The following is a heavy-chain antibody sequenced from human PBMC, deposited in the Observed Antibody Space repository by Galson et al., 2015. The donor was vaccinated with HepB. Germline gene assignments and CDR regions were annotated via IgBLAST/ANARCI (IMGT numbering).Heavy chain of an antibody. D-gene: IGHD3-10*01. CDR3: AREADGRGNWFSDL. CDR2: ILNDGSGA. Sequence: SLRLSCAASGFTFSNYWMQWVRQAPGKGLVWVSRILNDGSGANYADSVKARFTISRDNAKNTLYLQMDSLRVEDTAVYYYAREADGRGNWFSDLWGRGTLVTVSS. J-gene: IGHJ2*01. V-gene: IGHV3-74*01. CDR1: GFTFSNYW.